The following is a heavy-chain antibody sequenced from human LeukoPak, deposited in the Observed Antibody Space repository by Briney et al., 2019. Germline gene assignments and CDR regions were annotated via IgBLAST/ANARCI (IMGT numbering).Heavy chain of an antibody. CDR1: GFTFSSYA. Sequence: GRSLRLSCAASGFTFSSYAMHWVRQAPGKGLEWVAVISYDGSNKYYADSVKGRFTISRDNSKNTLYLQRNSLRAEDTAEYYCAREAARYDAFDIWGQGTMVTVSS. V-gene: IGHV3-30*01. J-gene: IGHJ3*02. CDR3: AREAARYDAFDI. CDR2: ISYDGSNK. D-gene: IGHD6-6*01.